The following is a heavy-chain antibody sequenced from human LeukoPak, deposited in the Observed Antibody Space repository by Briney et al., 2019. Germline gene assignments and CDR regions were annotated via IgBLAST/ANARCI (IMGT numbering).Heavy chain of an antibody. CDR2: IYRSGEST. V-gene: IGHV3-48*01. J-gene: IGHJ4*02. D-gene: IGHD3-22*01. Sequence: PGGSLRLSCATTGFTFSNYNMHWVRQAPGRGLEWVSYIYRSGESTYYADSERGRFTISRDNPKTPLYLQMNSLRAEDTAVYYCAEARGYYSPFDYWGRGALVTVSS. CDR1: GFTFSNYN. CDR3: AEARGYYSPFDY.